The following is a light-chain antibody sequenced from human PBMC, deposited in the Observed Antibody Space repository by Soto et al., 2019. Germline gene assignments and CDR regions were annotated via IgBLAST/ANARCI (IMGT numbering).Light chain of an antibody. J-gene: IGLJ2*01. CDR1: SSDVGGYNY. CDR3: SSFASRSPLV. Sequence: QSALTQPASVSGSPGQSITISCTGTSSDVGGYNYVSWYQQHPGKAPKLLICDVTNRPSGVSNRFSGSKSGNTASLTISGLPTEDEAYYYCSSFASRSPLVFGGGTKLTVL. V-gene: IGLV2-14*03. CDR2: DVT.